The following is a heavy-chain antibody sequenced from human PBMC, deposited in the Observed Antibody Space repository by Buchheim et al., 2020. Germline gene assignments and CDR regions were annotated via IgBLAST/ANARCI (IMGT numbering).Heavy chain of an antibody. Sequence: QVQLVESGGGVVQPGRSLRLSCAASGFTFSSYGMHWVRQAPGQGLEWVAVISYDGSNKYYADSVKGRFTISRDNSKNTLYLQMNSLRAEDTAVYYCAKGLCGSSTSCYIGGLFDPWGQGTL. CDR3: AKGLCGSSTSCYIGGLFDP. CDR2: ISYDGSNK. V-gene: IGHV3-30*18. J-gene: IGHJ5*02. D-gene: IGHD2-2*01. CDR1: GFTFSSYG.